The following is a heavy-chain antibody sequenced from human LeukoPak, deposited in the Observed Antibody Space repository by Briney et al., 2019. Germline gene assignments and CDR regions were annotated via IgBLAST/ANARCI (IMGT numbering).Heavy chain of an antibody. CDR1: GGSFSGYY. CDR3: ARERCEAAAAGINEICWFDP. D-gene: IGHD6-13*01. Sequence: PSETLSLTCAVYGGSFSGYYWSWIRQPPGKGLEWIGEINHSGSTNYNPSLKSRVTISVDTSKNQFSLKLSSVTAADTAVYYCARERCEAAAAGINEICWFDPWGQGTLVTVSS. J-gene: IGHJ5*02. CDR2: INHSGST. V-gene: IGHV4-34*01.